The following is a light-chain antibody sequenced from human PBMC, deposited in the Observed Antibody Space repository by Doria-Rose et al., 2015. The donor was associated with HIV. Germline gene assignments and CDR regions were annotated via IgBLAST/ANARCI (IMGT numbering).Light chain of an antibody. CDR3: QQYYDTPS. CDR1: QSLLYTSKNY. J-gene: IGKJ3*01. V-gene: IGKV4-1*01. Sequence: TQSPESLGMSLGERATLNCKSNQSLLYTSKNYLAWYQQKPGQPPKLLIYWASTRQSGVLARFSGSGSGTDFTLTICSLEAEDVAVHYCQQYYDTPSFGPGTTVDIK. CDR2: WAS.